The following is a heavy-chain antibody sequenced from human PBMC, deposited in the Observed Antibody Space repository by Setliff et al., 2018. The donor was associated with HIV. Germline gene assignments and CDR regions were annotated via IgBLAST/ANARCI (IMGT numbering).Heavy chain of an antibody. Sequence: GGSLRLSCTASGLKLSFSFAWLSWVRQVPGKGLEWGGRIKRKSDGGTADYGAPVQGRFTISRDDSKKTLYLQMNNLKTEDTGVYYCAAQRSNLYDSTIAYWGQGTQVTVSS. CDR2: IKRKSDGGTA. V-gene: IGHV3-15*01. J-gene: IGHJ4*02. D-gene: IGHD3-16*02. CDR1: GLKLSFSFAW. CDR3: AAQRSNLYDSTIAY.